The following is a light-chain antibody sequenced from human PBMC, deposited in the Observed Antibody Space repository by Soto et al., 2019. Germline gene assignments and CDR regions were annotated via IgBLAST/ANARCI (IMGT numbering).Light chain of an antibody. CDR3: QQHGSSPT. Sequence: DMVLTQSPGTLSVSPLEIVTLSCMASQSVSSSFLAWYQQKPGQAPRLLIYGASSRATGIPDRFSGSGSGTDFTLTISRLETEDFAVYYCQQHGSSPTFGQGTKVDIK. CDR2: GAS. J-gene: IGKJ1*01. V-gene: IGKV3-20*01. CDR1: QSVSSSF.